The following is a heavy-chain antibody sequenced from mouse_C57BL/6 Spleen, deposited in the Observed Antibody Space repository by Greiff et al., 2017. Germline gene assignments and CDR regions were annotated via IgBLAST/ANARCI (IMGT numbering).Heavy chain of an antibody. V-gene: IGHV5-17*01. Sequence: EVMLVESGGGLVKPGGSLKLSCAVSGFTFSDSGMHWVRQAPEKGLEWVAYISSGGSTIYSADTVTGRFTISRDNAKNTLFLQMTSLRSEDTAMYYCEREFAYWGKGTLVTVSA. CDR1: GFTFSDSG. CDR3: EREFAY. CDR2: ISSGGSTI. J-gene: IGHJ3*01.